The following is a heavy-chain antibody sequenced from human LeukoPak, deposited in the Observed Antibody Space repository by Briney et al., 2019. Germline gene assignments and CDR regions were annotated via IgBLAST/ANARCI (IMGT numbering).Heavy chain of an antibody. V-gene: IGHV3-21*01. CDR3: ASGEQQLVLLDAFDI. CDR1: GFTFSSYS. Sequence: GGSLRLSCAASGFTFSSYSMNWVRQAPGKGLEWVSSISSSSSYIYYADSVKGRFTISRDNAKNSLYLQMNSLRAEDTAVYYCASGEQQLVLLDAFDIWGQGRMVAVSS. CDR2: ISSSSSYI. J-gene: IGHJ3*02. D-gene: IGHD6-13*01.